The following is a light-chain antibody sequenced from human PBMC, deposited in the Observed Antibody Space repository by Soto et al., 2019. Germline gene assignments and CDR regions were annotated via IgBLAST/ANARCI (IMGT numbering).Light chain of an antibody. CDR3: QQYKNWPPEYT. CDR1: QSVNSR. J-gene: IGKJ2*01. Sequence: EIVMTQSPATLSVSPGESVTLFCRASQSVNSRLAWYQQKPAQAPRLLIYDASTRATGIPARFSGSGSGTEFTLTISSLQSEDFAVYYCQQYKNWPPEYTFGQGTKLEIK. CDR2: DAS. V-gene: IGKV3-15*01.